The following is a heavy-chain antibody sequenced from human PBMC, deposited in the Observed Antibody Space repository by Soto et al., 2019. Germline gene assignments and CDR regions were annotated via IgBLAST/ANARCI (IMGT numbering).Heavy chain of an antibody. CDR1: GFNFKKFA. V-gene: IGHV3-23*01. D-gene: IGHD6-19*01. CDR3: AKADGEQWLIPHLDN. Sequence: EVQLLESGGGVVQPGGSLRLSCEASGFNFKKFAMGWVRQAPGEGLEWVSGISCCGGSTSYADSVKGRFSLARDDSKITLSLQLNSLRVEDTARYYCAKADGEQWLIPHLDNWGQGTLVTVS. J-gene: IGHJ4*02. CDR2: ISCCGGST.